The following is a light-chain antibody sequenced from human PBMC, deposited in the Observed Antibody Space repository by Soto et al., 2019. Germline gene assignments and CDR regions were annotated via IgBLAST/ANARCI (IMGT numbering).Light chain of an antibody. CDR3: LTCGAGIWV. Sequence: QAVLTQSPSASASLGASVKLTCTLSSGHTNYAIAWHQLQPEKGPRDLMKLNSDGRHSKGDGIPDRFSGSSSGAERYLTISSLRSEDEADYYCLTCGAGIWVFGGGTKLTVL. J-gene: IGLJ3*02. V-gene: IGLV4-69*01. CDR2: LNSDGRH. CDR1: SGHTNYA.